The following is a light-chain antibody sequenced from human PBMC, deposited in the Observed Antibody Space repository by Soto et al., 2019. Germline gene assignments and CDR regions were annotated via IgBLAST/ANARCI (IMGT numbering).Light chain of an antibody. V-gene: IGKV1-5*01. CDR1: QSITML. Sequence: DIQMTQSPSTLSASVGDRVTIACRATQSITMLLSWYQRKPGNPHKLLIYDASIMETGVPSRFSGGGSGTEFTLTINSLQPDDFADYYCQQYSGYPLTFGGGTKVQV. J-gene: IGKJ4*01. CDR3: QQYSGYPLT. CDR2: DAS.